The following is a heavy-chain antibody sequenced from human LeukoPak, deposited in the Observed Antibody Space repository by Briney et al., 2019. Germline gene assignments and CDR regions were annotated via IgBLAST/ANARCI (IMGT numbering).Heavy chain of an antibody. J-gene: IGHJ4*02. CDR3: VRDRGYSTFDY. Sequence: GGSLRLSCEASGFVFGHSWMSWVRQAPGKGLEWVANINLDGSEINYLDSLTGRLTISRDNAKDSLYLQMNGLRAEDTAVYFCVRDRGYSTFDYWGQGTLVTISS. V-gene: IGHV3-7*03. CDR1: GFVFGHSW. CDR2: INLDGSEI. D-gene: IGHD3-22*01.